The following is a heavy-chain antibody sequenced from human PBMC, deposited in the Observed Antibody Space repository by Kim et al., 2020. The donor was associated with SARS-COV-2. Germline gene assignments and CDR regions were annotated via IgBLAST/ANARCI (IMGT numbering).Heavy chain of an antibody. Sequence: SETLSLTCTVSGDSVRSGSYYWSWIRQPPGKGLDWIGYIYYSGSTDYNPSLKSRVTISLDTSKNQFSLKVTSVTAADTAVYYCARSRRMNCFDPWGQGTLVTVSS. J-gene: IGHJ5*02. V-gene: IGHV4-61*01. D-gene: IGHD2-15*01. CDR2: IYYSGST. CDR1: GDSVRSGSYY. CDR3: ARSRRMNCFDP.